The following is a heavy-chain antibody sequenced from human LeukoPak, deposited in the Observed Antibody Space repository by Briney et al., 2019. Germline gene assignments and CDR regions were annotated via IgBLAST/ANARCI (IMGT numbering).Heavy chain of an antibody. V-gene: IGHV1-46*01. CDR1: GYTFTSYY. CDR2: INPSGGST. Sequence: ASVKVSCKASGYTFTSYYMHWVRQAPGQGLEWMGTINPSGGSTSYAQKFQGRVTMTRDTSTSTVYMELSSLRSDDTAVYYCAREARRGYSYGSFDYWGQGTLVTVSS. D-gene: IGHD5-18*01. J-gene: IGHJ4*02. CDR3: AREARRGYSYGSFDY.